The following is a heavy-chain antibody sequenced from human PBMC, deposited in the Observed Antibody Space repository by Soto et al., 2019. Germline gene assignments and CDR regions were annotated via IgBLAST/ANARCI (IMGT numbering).Heavy chain of an antibody. D-gene: IGHD3-10*01. CDR2: IYYSGST. J-gene: IGHJ3*02. CDR3: ARVWGGAFDI. Sequence: SETLSLTCAVSGGSISSGGYFWSWIRQPPGKGLEWIGYIYYSGSTNYNPSLKSRVTISVDTSKNQFSLKLSSVTAADTAVYYCARVWGGAFDIWGQGTMVTVSS. CDR1: GGSISSGGYF. V-gene: IGHV4-61*08.